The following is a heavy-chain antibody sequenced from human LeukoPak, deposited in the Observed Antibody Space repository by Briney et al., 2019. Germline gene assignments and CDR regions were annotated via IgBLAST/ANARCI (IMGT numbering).Heavy chain of an antibody. J-gene: IGHJ3*02. CDR3: ARDIYDSSGDAFDI. CDR2: ISSSGSTI. Sequence: KAGGSLRLSCAASGFTFSDYYMSWIRQAPGKGLEWVSYISSSGSTIYHADPVKGRFTISRDNAKNSLYLQMNSLRAEDTAVYYCARDIYDSSGDAFDIWGQGTMVTVSS. V-gene: IGHV3-11*04. D-gene: IGHD3-22*01. CDR1: GFTFSDYY.